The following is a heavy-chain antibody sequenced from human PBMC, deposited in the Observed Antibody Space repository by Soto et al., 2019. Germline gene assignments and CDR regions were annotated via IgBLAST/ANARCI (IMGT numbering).Heavy chain of an antibody. CDR1: GGSISSGGYY. Sequence: TSETLSLTCTVSGGSISSGGYYWSWIRQHPGKGLEWIGYIYYSGSTYYNPSLKSRVTISVDTSKNQFSLKLSSVTAADTAVYYCARSPHFRYYFDYWGQGTLVTVSS. V-gene: IGHV4-31*03. J-gene: IGHJ4*02. CDR3: ARSPHFRYYFDY. CDR2: IYYSGST.